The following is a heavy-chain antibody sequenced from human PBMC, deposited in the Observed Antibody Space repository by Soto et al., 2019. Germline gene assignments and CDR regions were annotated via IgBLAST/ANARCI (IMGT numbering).Heavy chain of an antibody. CDR3: AKDTGDSSGYYYYYYYGMDV. J-gene: IGHJ6*02. CDR1: GFIFDNYA. CDR2: ITWNSGNV. D-gene: IGHD3-22*01. Sequence: GGSLRLSCAASGFIFDNYAMHWVRQAPGKGLEWVSGITWNSGNVGYADSVKGRFTISRDNAENSLYLQMNSLTPEDTAEYYCAKDTGDSSGYYYYYYYGMDVWGQGTTVTV. V-gene: IGHV3-9*01.